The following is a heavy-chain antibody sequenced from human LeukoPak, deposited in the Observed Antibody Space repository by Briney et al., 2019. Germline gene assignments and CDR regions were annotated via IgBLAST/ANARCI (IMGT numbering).Heavy chain of an antibody. CDR2: INPNSGGT. Sequence: GASVKVSCKASGYTFTGYYMHWVRQAPGQGLEWMGWINPNSGGTNYAQKFQGRVTMTRDTSISTAYMELSRLRSDDTAVYYCARDLLGGGPGVRGVATPYYYYYYYMDVWGKGTTVTISS. CDR3: ARDLLGGGPGVRGVATPYYYYYYYMDV. CDR1: GYTFTGYY. D-gene: IGHD3-10*01. V-gene: IGHV1-2*02. J-gene: IGHJ6*03.